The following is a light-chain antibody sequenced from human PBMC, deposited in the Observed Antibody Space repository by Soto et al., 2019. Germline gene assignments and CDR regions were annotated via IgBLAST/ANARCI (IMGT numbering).Light chain of an antibody. J-gene: IGLJ1*01. Sequence: QSALTQPASVSVSPGQSITISCTGTSSDVGSYNLVSWYQQHPGKAPKLMIYEVSKRPSGVSNRFSGSKSGNTASLTISGIQAEDEADYYCCSYAGSLAYVFGTGTKLTVL. V-gene: IGLV2-23*02. CDR2: EVS. CDR3: CSYAGSLAYV. CDR1: SSDVGSYNL.